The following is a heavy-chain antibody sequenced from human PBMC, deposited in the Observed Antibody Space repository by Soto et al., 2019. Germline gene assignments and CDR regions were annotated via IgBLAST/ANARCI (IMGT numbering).Heavy chain of an antibody. Sequence: PGGSLRLSCAASGFTFSSYGMHWVRQAPGKGLEWVAVISYDGSNKYYADSVKGRFTISRDNSKNTLYLQMNSLRAEDTAVYYCAKDLDIVVVVAATAIDYWGQGTLVTVSS. V-gene: IGHV3-30*18. CDR1: GFTFSSYG. D-gene: IGHD2-15*01. J-gene: IGHJ4*02. CDR3: AKDLDIVVVVAATAIDY. CDR2: ISYDGSNK.